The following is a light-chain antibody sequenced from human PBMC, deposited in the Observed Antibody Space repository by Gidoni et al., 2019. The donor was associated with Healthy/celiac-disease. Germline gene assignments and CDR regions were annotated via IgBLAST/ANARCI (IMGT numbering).Light chain of an antibody. J-gene: IGKJ3*01. CDR3: QQYGSSIT. CDR1: QSVSSSY. Sequence: EIVLTQSPGTLSWSPGERATPSCRASQSVSSSYFAWYQQKPCQAPRLLIYGASSRATVIPDRFSGSGSGTDFTITISILEADDFAVYYCQQYGSSITFGPGTKVDIK. CDR2: GAS. V-gene: IGKV3-20*01.